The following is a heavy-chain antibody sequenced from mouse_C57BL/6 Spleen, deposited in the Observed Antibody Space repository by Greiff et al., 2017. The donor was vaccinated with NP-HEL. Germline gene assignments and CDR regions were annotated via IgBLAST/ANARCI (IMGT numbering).Heavy chain of an antibody. Sequence: EVQLVESGGGLVKPGGSLKLSCAASGFTFSDYGMHWVRQAPEKGLEWVAYISSGSSTIYYADTVKGRFTISRDNAKNTLFLQMTSLRSEDTAMYYCARPFISTLVAPYFDYWGQSTTLTVSS. CDR2: ISSGSSTI. D-gene: IGHD1-1*01. CDR3: ARPFISTLVAPYFDY. CDR1: GFTFSDYG. V-gene: IGHV5-17*01. J-gene: IGHJ2*01.